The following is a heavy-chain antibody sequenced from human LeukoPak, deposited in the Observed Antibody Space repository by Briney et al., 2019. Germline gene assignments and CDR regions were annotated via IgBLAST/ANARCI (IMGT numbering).Heavy chain of an antibody. Sequence: GGSLRLSCAASGFSFSNHGMHWVRQAPGKGLEWVAVIWYDGSNKYYADSVKGRFTISRDNSKNTVYLQMNSLIAEDTAVYYCAREAMGTIPYFDYWGQGTLVTVSS. CDR1: GFSFSNHG. V-gene: IGHV3-33*01. CDR2: IWYDGSNK. J-gene: IGHJ4*02. D-gene: IGHD5-24*01. CDR3: AREAMGTIPYFDY.